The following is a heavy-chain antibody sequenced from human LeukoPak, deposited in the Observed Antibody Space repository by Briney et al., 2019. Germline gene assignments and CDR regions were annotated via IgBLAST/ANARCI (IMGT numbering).Heavy chain of an antibody. D-gene: IGHD1-14*01. V-gene: IGHV4-59*01. Sequence: SETLSLTCTVSGGSLTNYYWTWIRQPPGKELEWIGFIYYSGSTNYSPSLKSRVTISVDTSKNQFSLKLSSVTAADTAIYYCARGESGNHAGFFDIWGQGTMVTVSS. CDR2: IYYSGST. CDR3: ARGESGNHAGFFDI. J-gene: IGHJ3*02. CDR1: GGSLTNYY.